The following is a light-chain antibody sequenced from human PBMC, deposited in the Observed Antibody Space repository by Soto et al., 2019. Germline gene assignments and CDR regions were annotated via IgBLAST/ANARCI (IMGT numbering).Light chain of an antibody. CDR1: QSIRSW. J-gene: IGKJ1*01. V-gene: IGKV1-5*03. CDR3: QQYNSYSRT. Sequence: IQMTQSPSTLSASVGDRVTITCRASQSIRSWLAWYQQKPGKAPKLLIYKASTLESGVPSRFSGSGSGTEFTLTISSLQPDDFATYYCQQYNSYSRTFGQGTKVDI. CDR2: KAS.